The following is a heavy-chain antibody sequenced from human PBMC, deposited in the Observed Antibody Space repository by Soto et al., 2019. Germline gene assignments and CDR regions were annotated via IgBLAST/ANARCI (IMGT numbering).Heavy chain of an antibody. CDR2: VSESGSVT. CDR3: VPGSSGTRGEDS. J-gene: IGHJ4*02. V-gene: IGHV3-23*01. CDR1: RITLINHA. D-gene: IGHD1-1*01. Sequence: PVGSLRLSCVASRITLINHAMTWVRQAPGKGLEWVSSVSESGSVTYYADSVKGRFTISRDNSKNTLYLQLTNLRVEDTAVYYCVPGSSGTRGEDSWGPGALVTVSS.